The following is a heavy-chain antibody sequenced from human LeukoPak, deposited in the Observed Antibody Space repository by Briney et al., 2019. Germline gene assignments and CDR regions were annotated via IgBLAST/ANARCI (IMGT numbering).Heavy chain of an antibody. CDR2: IIPILGIA. CDR3: AREPDGYPIDY. V-gene: IGHV1-69*04. D-gene: IGHD5-24*01. CDR1: GGTFSSYT. Sequence: ASVRVSCKASGGTFSSYTISWVRQAPGQGLEWMGRIIPILGIANYVQKFQGRVTITADESASTAYMELSSLRSEDTAVYYCAREPDGYPIDYWGQGTLVTVSS. J-gene: IGHJ4*02.